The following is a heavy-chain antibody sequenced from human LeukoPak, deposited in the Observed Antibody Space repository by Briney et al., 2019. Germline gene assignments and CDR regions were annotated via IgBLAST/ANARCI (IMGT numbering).Heavy chain of an antibody. D-gene: IGHD5-18*01. CDR3: ARHFHSAWFGF. CDR2: LYPSGANS. CDR1: GFDFTAYE. J-gene: IGHJ4*02. V-gene: IGHV5-51*01. Sequence: GESLRISCKCSGFDFTAYENAWLRQLPAKDLEWMRNLYPSGANSRYNPSFQGQVTMSADKSMTTVYLQWSSLKASDTAMYYCARHFHSAWFGFWGKGSLVSVSS.